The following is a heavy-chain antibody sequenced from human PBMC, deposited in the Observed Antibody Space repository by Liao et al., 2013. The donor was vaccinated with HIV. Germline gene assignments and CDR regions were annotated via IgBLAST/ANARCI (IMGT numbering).Heavy chain of an antibody. CDR3: ARETDDFWSGYSD. CDR2: ISHSGST. D-gene: IGHD3-3*01. Sequence: QVFLEESGPGLMKPSETLSLSCSVSGGSINSYYWSWIRQPPGKGLEWIGYISHSGSTYYNPSLKSRVTISVDTSKNHFSLKLSSVTAADTAVYYCARETDDFWSGYSDWGQGTLVTVSS. CDR1: GGSINSYY. V-gene: IGHV4-59*12. J-gene: IGHJ4*02.